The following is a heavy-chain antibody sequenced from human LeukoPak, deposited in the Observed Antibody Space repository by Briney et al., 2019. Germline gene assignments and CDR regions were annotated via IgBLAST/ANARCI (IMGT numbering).Heavy chain of an antibody. CDR1: GGSISGSSYY. J-gene: IGHJ4*02. D-gene: IGHD5-18*01. Sequence: SETLSLTCTVSGGSISGSSYYWGWIRQPPGKGLEWLGSIYYTGRDYYNPSLKSRVTTSVDTSKNQFSLALSSVTAADTAVYYCVRQRMGYSHGYFDYWGQGSLVTVSS. CDR3: VRQRMGYSHGYFDY. V-gene: IGHV4-39*01. CDR2: IYYTGRD.